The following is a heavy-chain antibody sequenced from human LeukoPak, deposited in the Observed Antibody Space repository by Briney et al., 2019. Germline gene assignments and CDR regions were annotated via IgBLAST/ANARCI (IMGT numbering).Heavy chain of an antibody. CDR1: GYSFSSYW. CDR3: ARHGDWGAAAGFHY. V-gene: IGHV5-10-1*01. CDR2: VDPSDSYT. Sequence: GESLKISCKGSGYSFSSYWISWVRQMPGKGLEWMGRVDPSDSYTNYSPSFQGHVTISADQSISTAYLQWSSLKASDTAVYYCARHGDWGAAAGFHYWGQGTLVTVSS. J-gene: IGHJ4*02. D-gene: IGHD6-13*01.